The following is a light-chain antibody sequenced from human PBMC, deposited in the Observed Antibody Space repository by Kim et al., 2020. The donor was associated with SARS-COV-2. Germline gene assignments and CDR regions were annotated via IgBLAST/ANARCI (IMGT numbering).Light chain of an antibody. J-gene: IGKJ1*01. Sequence: DIKMTQSPSTLSASVGDRVTITCRASQSISSWLAWYQQKPGKAPKLLIYKASSLESGVPSRFSGSGSGTEFTLTISSLQPDDFATYHCQQYNSAPWTFGQGTKVDIK. CDR2: KAS. CDR3: QQYNSAPWT. CDR1: QSISSW. V-gene: IGKV1-5*03.